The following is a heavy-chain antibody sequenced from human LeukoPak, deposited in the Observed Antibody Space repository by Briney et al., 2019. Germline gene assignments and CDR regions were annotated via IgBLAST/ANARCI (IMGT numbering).Heavy chain of an antibody. CDR3: ARGVSWFGVFDY. V-gene: IGHV4-61*01. CDR1: GGSVSSGSYY. Sequence: SETLSLTCTVSGGSVSSGSYYWSWIRQPPGKGLEWIGYIYYSGSTNYNPSLKGRVTISVDTSKNQFSLKLSSVTAADTAVYYCARGVSWFGVFDYWGQGTLVTVSS. CDR2: IYYSGST. D-gene: IGHD3-10*01. J-gene: IGHJ4*02.